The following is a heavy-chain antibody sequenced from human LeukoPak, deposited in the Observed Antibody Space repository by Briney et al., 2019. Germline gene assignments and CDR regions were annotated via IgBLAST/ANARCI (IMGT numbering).Heavy chain of an antibody. CDR1: GFTFSDYY. D-gene: IGHD1-26*01. V-gene: IGHV3-11*01. CDR2: ISSSGSTI. J-gene: IGHJ3*02. CDR3: ARDGSGSYYEAFDI. Sequence: GGSLRLSCAASGFTFSDYYMSWLRQAPGKGLEWVSYISSSGSTIYYADSVKGRFTISRDNAKNSLYLQMNSLRAEDTAVYYCARDGSGSYYEAFDIWGQGTMVTVSS.